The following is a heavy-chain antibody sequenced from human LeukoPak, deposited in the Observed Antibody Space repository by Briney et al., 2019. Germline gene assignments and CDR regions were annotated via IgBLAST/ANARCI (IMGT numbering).Heavy chain of an antibody. Sequence: ASVTVSCTASGYSFTGYYMHWVRQAPGQRLEWMGWINPKSGGTNYEQKFQSRVTMTRDTSISTAYMELSSLRSDDTAVYYCAKVGEDTTGWYNYYFDYWGQGTLVTVSS. CDR1: GYSFTGYY. V-gene: IGHV1-2*02. J-gene: IGHJ4*02. D-gene: IGHD6-19*01. CDR3: AKVGEDTTGWYNYYFDY. CDR2: INPKSGGT.